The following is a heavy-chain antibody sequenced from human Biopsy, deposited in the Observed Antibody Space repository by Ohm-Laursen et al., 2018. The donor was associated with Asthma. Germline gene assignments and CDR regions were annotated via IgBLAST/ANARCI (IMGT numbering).Heavy chain of an antibody. V-gene: IGHV1-18*01. Sequence: ASVKVSCKTSGYTFNSAGITWVRQAPGQGLEWMGWISVYNGNTKVAQKLQDRVTMITDTSTSTAYMELRSLRSDDTAVYFCARAVDYPDYYGIDVWGQGTTVTVS. CDR1: GYTFNSAG. D-gene: IGHD3-16*01. J-gene: IGHJ6*02. CDR2: ISVYNGNT. CDR3: ARAVDYPDYYGIDV.